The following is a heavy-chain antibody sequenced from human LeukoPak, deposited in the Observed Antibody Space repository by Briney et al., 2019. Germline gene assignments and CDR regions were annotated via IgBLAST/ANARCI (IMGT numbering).Heavy chain of an antibody. CDR3: LPLPTDYNDGTGYYSYDY. J-gene: IGHJ4*02. Sequence: ASVKVSCKVSGYTLSELSINWVRQAPGKGLEWMGGFEPADGETIYAQKFQGRVTMTEDTSTNTAYMELSSLRSEDTAVYYCLPLPTDYNDGTGYYSYDYWGQGTLVTVSS. CDR1: GYTLSELS. CDR2: FEPADGET. V-gene: IGHV1-24*01. D-gene: IGHD3-22*01.